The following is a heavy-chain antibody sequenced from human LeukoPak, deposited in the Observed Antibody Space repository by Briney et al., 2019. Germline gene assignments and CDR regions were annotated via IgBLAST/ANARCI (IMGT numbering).Heavy chain of an antibody. CDR3: ARRLYYYDSSGYYPFDP. CDR1: GYSFTSYR. J-gene: IGHJ5*02. Sequence: GESLKISCKGSGYSFTSYRIGWVRQMPGKGLEWMGIIYPGDSDTRYSPSFQGQVTISADKSISTAYLQWSSLKASDTAMYYCARRLYYYDSSGYYPFDPWGQGTLVTVSS. V-gene: IGHV5-51*01. D-gene: IGHD3-22*01. CDR2: IYPGDSDT.